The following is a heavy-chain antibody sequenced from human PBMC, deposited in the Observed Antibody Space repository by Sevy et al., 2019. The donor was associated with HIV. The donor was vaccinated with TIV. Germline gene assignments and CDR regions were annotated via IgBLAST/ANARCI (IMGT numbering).Heavy chain of an antibody. CDR2: ISAYNGNT. V-gene: IGHV1-18*01. J-gene: IGHJ6*02. Sequence: ASVKVSCKASGYTFTSYGISWVRQAHGQGLEWMGWISAYNGNTNYAQKLQGRVTMTTDTSTSTAYMELRSLRSDDTAVYYCARDLGMCSSTSCYIYYYYGMDVWGQGTTVTVSS. CDR3: ARDLGMCSSTSCYIYYYYGMDV. CDR1: GYTFTSYG. D-gene: IGHD2-2*02.